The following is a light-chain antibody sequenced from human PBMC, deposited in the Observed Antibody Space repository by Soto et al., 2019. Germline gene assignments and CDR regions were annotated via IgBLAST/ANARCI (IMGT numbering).Light chain of an antibody. CDR3: QQYDNGPLT. Sequence: DIQMTQSPPSLSASIGDRVSITCRASQDIKTSLAWYQKKPGEPPQLLIFTASRSEGGVPSRFRGSGSGTDFTLTITGLQPGDFAAYYCQQYDNGPLTFGGGTEVE. CDR1: QDIKTS. J-gene: IGKJ4*01. V-gene: IGKV1-NL1*01. CDR2: TAS.